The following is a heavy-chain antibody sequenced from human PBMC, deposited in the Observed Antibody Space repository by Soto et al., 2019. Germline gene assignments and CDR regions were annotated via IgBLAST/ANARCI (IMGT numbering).Heavy chain of an antibody. V-gene: IGHV1-18*01. D-gene: IGHD3-22*01. CDR1: GYTFTSYG. CDR2: INIYGGGT. Sequence: QVHLEQSGPEVKKPGASVKVSCKASGYTFTSYGISWVRLAPGQGLEWMGWINIYGGGTNYAQKYQDRVTMTSDTSTNIVYLEMRSLTSDDTAIYYCARALYYYDNSGLAFWGQGTLVTVSS. CDR3: ARALYYYDNSGLAF. J-gene: IGHJ4*02.